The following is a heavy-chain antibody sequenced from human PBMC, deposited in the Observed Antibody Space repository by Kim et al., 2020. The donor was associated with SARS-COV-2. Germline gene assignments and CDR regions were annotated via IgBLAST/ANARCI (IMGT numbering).Heavy chain of an antibody. V-gene: IGHV4-59*01. D-gene: IGHD3-10*01. CDR3: ARGRRMVRGVSAFDI. CDR1: GGSISSYY. Sequence: SETLSLTCTVSGGSISSYYWSWIRQPPGKGLEWIGYIYYSGSTNYNPSLKSRVTISVDTSKNQFSLKLSSVTAADTAVYYCARGRRMVRGVSAFDIWGQGTMVTVSS. J-gene: IGHJ3*02. CDR2: IYYSGST.